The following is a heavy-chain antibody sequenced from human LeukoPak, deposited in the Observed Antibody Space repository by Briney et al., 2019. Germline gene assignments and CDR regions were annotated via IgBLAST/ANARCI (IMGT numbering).Heavy chain of an antibody. Sequence: PGGSLRLSCAVSGFDFSQHWMTWVRQAPGKGLEWVADIKRGGSEKNYVDSVKGRFTTSRDDTKNSLYLQMTSLRAEDTAIYYCARGTSHGSRCDFLDSWGPGNLVSVSS. CDR3: ARGTSHGSRCDFLDS. CDR2: IKRGGSEK. D-gene: IGHD3-10*01. CDR1: GFDFSQHW. V-gene: IGHV3-7*01. J-gene: IGHJ4*02.